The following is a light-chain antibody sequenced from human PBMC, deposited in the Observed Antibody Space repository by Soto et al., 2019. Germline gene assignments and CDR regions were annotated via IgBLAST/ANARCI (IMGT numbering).Light chain of an antibody. V-gene: IGLV2-8*01. J-gene: IGLJ1*01. CDR3: SSYAGSDNV. Sequence: QSALTQPPSASGSPGQSVTISCTGTSSDVGGYNYVSWYQQHPGKAPKLLIYEVTNRPSGVPDRFSASKSGNTASLTVSGLQAEDEADYYCSSYAGSDNVFGTGTKVTVL. CDR1: SSDVGGYNY. CDR2: EVT.